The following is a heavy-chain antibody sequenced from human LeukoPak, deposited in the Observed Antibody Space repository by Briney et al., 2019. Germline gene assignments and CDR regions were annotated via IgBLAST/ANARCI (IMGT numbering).Heavy chain of an antibody. D-gene: IGHD5-12*01. CDR2: ISYDGSNK. V-gene: IGHV3-30-3*01. CDR1: GFTFSSYA. CDR3: ATLIIVATTTQDY. Sequence: GGSLRLSCAASGFTFSSYAMHWVRQAPGKGLEWVAVISYDGSNKYYADSVKGRFTISRDNSKNTLYLQMNSLRAEDTAVYYCATLIIVATTTQDYGGQGTLVTVSS. J-gene: IGHJ4*02.